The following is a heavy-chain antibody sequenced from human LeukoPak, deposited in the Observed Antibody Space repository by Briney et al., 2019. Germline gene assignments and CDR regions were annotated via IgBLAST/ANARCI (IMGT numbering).Heavy chain of an antibody. J-gene: IGHJ4*02. D-gene: IGHD1-14*01. Sequence: GRSLRLSCVASGFTFSSNGMHWVRRTPGKGLEWVAVILKDGSTTYYVDSVKGRFTISRDNSKNTLYLQMNSLRVEDTAVYYCAKWSLTTWGYFDYWGQGSLVTVSS. CDR3: AKWSLTTWGYFDY. CDR2: ILKDGSTT. CDR1: GFTFSSNG. V-gene: IGHV3-30*18.